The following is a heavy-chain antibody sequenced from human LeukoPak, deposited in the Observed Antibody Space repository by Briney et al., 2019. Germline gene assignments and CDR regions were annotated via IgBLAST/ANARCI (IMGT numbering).Heavy chain of an antibody. D-gene: IGHD1-26*01. CDR1: GFTVSSNY. CDR3: AXDLSGSYIS. Sequence: GGSLRLSCAASGFTVSSNYMSWVRQAPGKGLEWVSVIYSGGSTYYADSVKGRFTISRDNSKNTLYLQMNSLRAEDTAVYYLAXDLSGSYISWGQGTLVTVSS. V-gene: IGHV3-66*01. J-gene: IGHJ5*02. CDR2: IYSGGST.